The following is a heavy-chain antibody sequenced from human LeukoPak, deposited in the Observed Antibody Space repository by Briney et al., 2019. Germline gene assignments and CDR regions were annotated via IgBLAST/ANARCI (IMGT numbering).Heavy chain of an antibody. CDR1: GGSVISSDHY. V-gene: IGHV4-39*01. D-gene: IGHD2-2*02. Sequence: SETLSLTCAVSGGSVISSDHYWGWIRQPPGKGLEWIGSTYYSTSTYDNPSLRSRVTISLDTSKNQLSLRLSSVTAADAAVYYCARHQCSGTRCYNFYFYGLDVWGQGTTVTVSS. CDR2: TYYSTST. CDR3: ARHQCSGTRCYNFYFYGLDV. J-gene: IGHJ6*02.